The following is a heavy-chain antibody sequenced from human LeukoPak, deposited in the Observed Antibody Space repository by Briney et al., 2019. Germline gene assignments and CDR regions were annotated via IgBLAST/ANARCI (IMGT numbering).Heavy chain of an antibody. CDR3: ASSHIAVAVSDAFDI. D-gene: IGHD6-19*01. Sequence: GGSLRLSCAASGFTFSSYWMSWVRQAPGKGLEWVANIKQDGSEKYYVDSVKGRFTISRDNAKNPLYLQMNSLRAEDTAVYYCASSHIAVAVSDAFDIWGQGTMVTVSS. CDR1: GFTFSSYW. V-gene: IGHV3-7*01. J-gene: IGHJ3*02. CDR2: IKQDGSEK.